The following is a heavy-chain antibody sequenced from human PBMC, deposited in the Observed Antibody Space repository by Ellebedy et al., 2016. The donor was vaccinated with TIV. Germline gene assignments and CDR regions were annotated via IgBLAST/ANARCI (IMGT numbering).Heavy chain of an antibody. CDR1: GYTLTSYD. CDR2: MNPNSGNT. V-gene: IGHV1-8*01. CDR3: ARRHGGCGCRNCYTIDF. D-gene: IGHD2-2*02. Sequence: ASVKVSCKASGYTLTSYDINWVRQATGQGPEWMGWMNPNSGNTGYAQMFQGRVTMNRNTSISTAYMELSSLRSEDTAVYYCARRHGGCGCRNCYTIDFWGQGTLVTVSS. J-gene: IGHJ4*02.